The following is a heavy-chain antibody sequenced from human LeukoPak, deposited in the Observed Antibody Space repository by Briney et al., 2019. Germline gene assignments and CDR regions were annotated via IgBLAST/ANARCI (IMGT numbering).Heavy chain of an antibody. V-gene: IGHV3-30-3*01. Sequence: GGSLRLSCEASGFTFSSYAMHWVRQAPGKGLEWVAVISYDGSNKYYADSVKGRFTISRDNSKNTLYLQMNSLRAEDTAVYYCARDRDTAFDYWGQGTLVTVSS. CDR1: GFTFSSYA. J-gene: IGHJ4*02. D-gene: IGHD5-18*01. CDR2: ISYDGSNK. CDR3: ARDRDTAFDY.